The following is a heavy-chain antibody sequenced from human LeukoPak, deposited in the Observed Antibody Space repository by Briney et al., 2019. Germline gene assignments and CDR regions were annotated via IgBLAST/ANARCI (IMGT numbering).Heavy chain of an antibody. CDR1: GGSVSSGSYY. J-gene: IGHJ5*02. CDR3: ARVPRTMVRGVIILGFDP. V-gene: IGHV4-61*01. Sequence: PSETLSLTCTVSGGSVSSGSYYWSWIRQPPGKGLEWIGYIYYSGSTNYNPSLKSRATTTVDTSKNQFSLKLSSVTAADTAVYYCARVPRTMVRGVIILGFDPWGQGTLVTVSS. CDR2: IYYSGST. D-gene: IGHD3-10*01.